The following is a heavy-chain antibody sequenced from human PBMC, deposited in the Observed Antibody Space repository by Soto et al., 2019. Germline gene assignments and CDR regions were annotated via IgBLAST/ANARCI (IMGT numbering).Heavy chain of an antibody. Sequence: ASVKVSCKASGYTFTSYGISWVRQAPGQGLEWMGWISAYNGNTNYAQKLQGRVTMTTDTSTSTAYMELRSLRSDDTAVYYCARATNRGGQWLVLDPGDYWGQGTLVTVSS. V-gene: IGHV1-18*04. J-gene: IGHJ4*02. CDR1: GYTFTSYG. CDR2: ISAYNGNT. D-gene: IGHD6-19*01. CDR3: ARATNRGGQWLVLDPGDY.